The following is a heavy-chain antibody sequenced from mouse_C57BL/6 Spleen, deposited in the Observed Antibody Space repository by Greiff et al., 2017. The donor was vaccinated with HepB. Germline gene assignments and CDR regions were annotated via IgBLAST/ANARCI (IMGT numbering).Heavy chain of an antibody. V-gene: IGHV1-82*01. CDR3: AITTAVAPFY. D-gene: IGHD1-1*01. CDR2: IYPGDGDT. J-gene: IGHJ2*01. CDR1: GYAFSSSW. Sequence: ESGPELVKPGASVKISCKASGYAFSSSWMNWVKQRPGKGLEWIGRIYPGDGDTNYNGKFKGKATLTADKSSSTAYMPLSSLTSEDSAVYFCAITTAVAPFYWGQGTTLTVSS.